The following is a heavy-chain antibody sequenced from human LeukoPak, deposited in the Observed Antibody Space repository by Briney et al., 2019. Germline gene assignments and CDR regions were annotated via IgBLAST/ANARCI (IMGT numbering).Heavy chain of an antibody. Sequence: GSMRLSCVNSGFTFTNAWMSWVRQAPGKGLEWIGRIKSKTDGETTNYAEPVRGRFTISRDDSKSAVYLQMNSLKIEDTAVYYCTTDLGTYYHGSQRLIPIDYWGQGTLVTVSS. J-gene: IGHJ4*02. D-gene: IGHD3-10*01. V-gene: IGHV3-15*01. CDR3: TTDLGTYYHGSQRLIPIDY. CDR1: GFTFTNAW. CDR2: IKSKTDGETT.